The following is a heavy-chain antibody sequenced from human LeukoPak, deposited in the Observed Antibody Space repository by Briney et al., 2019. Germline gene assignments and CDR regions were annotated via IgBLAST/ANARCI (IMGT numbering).Heavy chain of an antibody. J-gene: IGHJ4*02. CDR3: ARGPRYSFY. CDR1: GFTVSSNY. D-gene: IGHD6-13*01. CDR2: IYIDGTT. Sequence: GGSLRLSCAASGFTVSSNYMSWVRQAPGKGLEWISVIYIDGTTYYADSVKGRFTISRDQANNTLYLQMNTLRDEDTAVYYCARGPRYSFYWGQGTLVSVSS. V-gene: IGHV3-53*01.